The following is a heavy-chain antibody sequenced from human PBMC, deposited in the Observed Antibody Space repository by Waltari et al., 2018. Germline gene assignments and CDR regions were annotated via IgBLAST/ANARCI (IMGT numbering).Heavy chain of an antibody. CDR1: GGSISSSSYY. CDR2: IYYSGST. J-gene: IGHJ3*02. D-gene: IGHD6-13*01. V-gene: IGHV4-39*07. CDR3: ARASIAALGTGAFDI. Sequence: QLQLQESGPGLVKPSETLSLTCTVSGGSISSSSYYWGWIRQPPGKGLAWIGSIYYSGSTYYNPSLKSRVTISVDTSKNQFSLKLSSVTAEDTAVYYCARASIAALGTGAFDIWGQGTLVTVSS.